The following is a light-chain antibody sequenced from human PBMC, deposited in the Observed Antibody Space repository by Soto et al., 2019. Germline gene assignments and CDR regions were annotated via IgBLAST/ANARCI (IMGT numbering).Light chain of an antibody. CDR2: GAS. J-gene: IGKJ1*01. Sequence: EIVLTQSPGTLSLSPGERATLSCRARQSVSSRFLAWYQQKPGQAPKVLIYGASTSATGIPDRFSGSGSGTEFALTISRLEPEDLAVYYCQHYDSSRTFGQGTNVEMK. CDR1: QSVSSRF. CDR3: QHYDSSRT. V-gene: IGKV3-20*01.